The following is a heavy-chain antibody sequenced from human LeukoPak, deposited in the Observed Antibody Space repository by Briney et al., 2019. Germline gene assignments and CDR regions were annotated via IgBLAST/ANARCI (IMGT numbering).Heavy chain of an antibody. CDR1: GFTVSSNY. Sequence: GSLRLSCAASGFTVSSNYMSWVRQAQGKGLEWVSVIYSGGSTYYADSVKGRFTISRDNSKNTLYLQMNSLRAEDTAVYYCAKGLGSGSNIFDYWGQGTLVTVSS. J-gene: IGHJ4*02. D-gene: IGHD3-10*01. CDR2: IYSGGST. V-gene: IGHV3-53*01. CDR3: AKGLGSGSNIFDY.